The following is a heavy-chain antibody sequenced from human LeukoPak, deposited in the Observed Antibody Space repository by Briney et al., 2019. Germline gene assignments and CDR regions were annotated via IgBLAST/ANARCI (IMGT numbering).Heavy chain of an antibody. CDR1: GFTFSSYA. Sequence: GGSLRLSCAAPGFTFSSYAMSWVRQAPGKGLEWVSAISGSGGSTYYADSVKGRFTISRDNSKNTLYLQMNSLRAEDTAVYYCAKSPILEWLIFDYWGQGTLVTVSS. V-gene: IGHV3-23*01. J-gene: IGHJ4*02. CDR2: ISGSGGST. CDR3: AKSPILEWLIFDY. D-gene: IGHD3-3*01.